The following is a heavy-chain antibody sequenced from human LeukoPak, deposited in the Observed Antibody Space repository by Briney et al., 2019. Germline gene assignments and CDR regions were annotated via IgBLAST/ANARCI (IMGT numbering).Heavy chain of an antibody. Sequence: SETLSLTCAVYGGSFSGYYWSWLRQPPGKGLEWIGEINHSGSTNYNPSLKSRVTISVVTSKNQFSLKLSSVTAADTAVYYCARGPWYYGSGRAIDYWGQGTLVTVSS. V-gene: IGHV4-34*01. CDR2: INHSGST. J-gene: IGHJ4*02. CDR3: ARGPWYYGSGRAIDY. CDR1: GGSFSGYY. D-gene: IGHD3-10*01.